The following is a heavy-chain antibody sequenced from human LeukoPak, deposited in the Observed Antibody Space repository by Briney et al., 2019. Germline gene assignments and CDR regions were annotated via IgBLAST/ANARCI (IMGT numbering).Heavy chain of an antibody. Sequence: GGSLRLSCGASGFPFSSYAMSWVRQAPGKGLEWVSAISGSGGSTYYADSVKGRFTISRDNSKNTLYLQMNSLRAEDTAVYYCANSNGAAPDYWGQGTLVTVSS. J-gene: IGHJ4*02. CDR1: GFPFSSYA. V-gene: IGHV3-23*01. CDR2: ISGSGGST. CDR3: ANSNGAAPDY. D-gene: IGHD6-13*01.